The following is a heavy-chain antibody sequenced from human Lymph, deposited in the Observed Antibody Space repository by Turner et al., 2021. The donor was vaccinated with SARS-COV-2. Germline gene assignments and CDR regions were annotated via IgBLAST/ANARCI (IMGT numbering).Heavy chain of an antibody. D-gene: IGHD3-10*01. V-gene: IGHV1-2*02. J-gene: IGHJ4*02. CDR2: INPNSGGT. Sequence: QVQLVQSGAEVKKPGASVKVSCTASGYTFTGYYMHWVRQAPGQGLEWKGWINPNSGGTNYPQKFKGRVTMTRDTSNSRAYMELSRLRSDDTAVYYCARSRDLQSMIRGVDPFDYWGQGTLVTVSS. CDR1: GYTFTGYY. CDR3: ARSRDLQSMIRGVDPFDY.